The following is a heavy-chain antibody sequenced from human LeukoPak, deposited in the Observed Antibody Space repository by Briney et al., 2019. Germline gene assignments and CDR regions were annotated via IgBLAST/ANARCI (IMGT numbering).Heavy chain of an antibody. D-gene: IGHD3-10*01. CDR2: INSDGSST. V-gene: IGHV3-74*01. CDR3: ARDYYGSGSYLNY. Sequence: QPGGSLRLSCEASGFTFSSYWMHWVRQAPGKGLVWVSRINSDGSSTSYADSVKGRFTISRDNAKNSLYLQMNSLRAEDTAVYYCARDYYGSGSYLNYWGQGTLVTVSS. J-gene: IGHJ4*02. CDR1: GFTFSSYW.